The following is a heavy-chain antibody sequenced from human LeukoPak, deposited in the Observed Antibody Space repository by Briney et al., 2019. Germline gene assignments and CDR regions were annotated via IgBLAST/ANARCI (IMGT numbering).Heavy chain of an antibody. D-gene: IGHD3-22*01. CDR3: ARGHNSGYDMYYYDAYYYYYMDV. CDR1: GGTFSSYA. V-gene: IGHV1-69*05. Sequence: SVKVSCKASGGTFSSYAISWVRQALGQGLEWMGGIIPIFGTANYAQKFQGRVTITTDESTSTAYMELSSLRSEDTAVYYCARGHNSGYDMYYYDAYYYYYMDVWGKGTTVTVSS. J-gene: IGHJ6*03. CDR2: IIPIFGTA.